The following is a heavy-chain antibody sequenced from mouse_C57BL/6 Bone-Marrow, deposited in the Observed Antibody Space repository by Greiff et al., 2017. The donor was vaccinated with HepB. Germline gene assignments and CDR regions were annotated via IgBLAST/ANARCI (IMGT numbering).Heavy chain of an antibody. V-gene: IGHV1-55*01. CDR2: IYPGSGST. CDR3: ARGRLYYGNSWFAY. CDR1: GYTFTSYW. J-gene: IGHJ3*01. D-gene: IGHD2-1*01. Sequence: VQLQQPGAELVKPGASVKMSCKASGYTFTSYWITWVKQRPGQGLEWIGDIYPGSGSTNYNEKFKSKATLTVDTSSSTAYMQLSSLTSKDSAVYYCARGRLYYGNSWFAYWGQGTLVTVSA.